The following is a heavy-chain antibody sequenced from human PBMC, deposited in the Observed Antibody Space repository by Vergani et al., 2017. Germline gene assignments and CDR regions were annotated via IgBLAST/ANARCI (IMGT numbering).Heavy chain of an antibody. CDR3: ATKSCGTPGCQIGYFRE. J-gene: IGHJ1*01. Sequence: EVQLLQSEGAVVQPGGSLRLSCVASGFTFSSHAMSWVRQGHGQGLEWVSSIKNTGDSTHYADSVKGRFTISRDNSKNTLYLQMNSLRTADTAVYYCATKSCGTPGCQIGYFREWGQGTLVTVSS. V-gene: IGHV3-23*01. CDR2: IKNTGDST. D-gene: IGHD1-1*01. CDR1: GFTFSSHA.